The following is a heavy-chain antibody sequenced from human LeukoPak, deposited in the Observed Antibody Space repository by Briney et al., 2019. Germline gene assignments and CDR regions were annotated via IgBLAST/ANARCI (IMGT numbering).Heavy chain of an antibody. CDR2: IYSGGST. Sequence: GGSLRLSCAASGFTFSSNYMSWVRQAPGKGLEWVSVIYSGGSTYYSDSVKGRFTISRDNSKNTLYLQMNSLRAEDTAVYYCARVGDYYDSSGYFYGYFHHWGQGTLASVCS. J-gene: IGHJ1*01. CDR1: GFTFSSNY. D-gene: IGHD3-22*01. CDR3: ARVGDYYDSSGYFYGYFHH. V-gene: IGHV3-53*01.